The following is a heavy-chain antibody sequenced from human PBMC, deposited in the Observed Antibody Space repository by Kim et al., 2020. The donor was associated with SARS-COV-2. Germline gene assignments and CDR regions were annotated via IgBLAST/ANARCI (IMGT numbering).Heavy chain of an antibody. Sequence: GGSLRLSCEDSGFTFPDYAMSWVRQAPGKGLEWVAAINGGGGSTYYTPSVRGRFSISRDNSENTLFLQMDGLGAEDTAVYYCSKEMKLGYSTMDYWGQG. CDR1: GFTFPDYA. V-gene: IGHV3-23*01. CDR3: SKEMKLGYSTMDY. CDR2: INGGGGST. J-gene: IGHJ4*02. D-gene: IGHD2-21*01.